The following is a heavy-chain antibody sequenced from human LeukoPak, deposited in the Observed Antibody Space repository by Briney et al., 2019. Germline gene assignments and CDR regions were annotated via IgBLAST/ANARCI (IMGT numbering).Heavy chain of an antibody. J-gene: IGHJ5*02. Sequence: GRSLRLSCRASRFSFSDYDMHWVRQAPGKGLEWVAVISYDGSVKHYADSVRGRFTISRDNSKSTLFLQMNSLRVEDTAVYYCASRSINWYRGGTWFDPWGQGTLVTVSS. CDR3: ASRSINWYRGGTWFDP. V-gene: IGHV3-33*08. CDR1: RFSFSDYD. CDR2: ISYDGSVK. D-gene: IGHD6-13*01.